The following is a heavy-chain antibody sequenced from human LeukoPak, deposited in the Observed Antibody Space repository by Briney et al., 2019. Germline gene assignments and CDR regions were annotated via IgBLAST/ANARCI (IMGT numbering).Heavy chain of an antibody. CDR2: IRYDGSNK. V-gene: IGHV3-30*02. CDR3: AKRGPGVGAIYYMDV. D-gene: IGHD1-26*01. J-gene: IGHJ6*03. CDR1: GFTFSSYA. Sequence: GGSLRLSCAASGFTFSSYAMHWVRQAPGKGLEWVAFIRYDGSNKYYADSVKGRFTISRDNSKNTLYLQMNSLRAEDTAVYYCAKRGPGVGAIYYMDVWGKGTTVTVSS.